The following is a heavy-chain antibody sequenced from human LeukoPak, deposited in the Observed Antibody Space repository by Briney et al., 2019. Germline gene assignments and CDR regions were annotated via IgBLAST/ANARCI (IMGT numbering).Heavy chain of an antibody. J-gene: IGHJ4*02. Sequence: GGSLRLSCEASGFTYRSYNMNWVRQAPGKGLEWVSYISSTSSTIYYTDSLKGRFTISRANAKNSLYLQMNSLRVEDTAVYYCASQPRVGARELGLDYWGQGTLVTVSS. CDR1: GFTYRSYN. D-gene: IGHD1-26*01. V-gene: IGHV3-48*01. CDR2: ISSTSSTI. CDR3: ASQPRVGARELGLDY.